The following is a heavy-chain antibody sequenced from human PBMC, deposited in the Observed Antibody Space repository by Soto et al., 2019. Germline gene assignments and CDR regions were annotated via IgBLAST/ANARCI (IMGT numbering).Heavy chain of an antibody. CDR3: ARGATHGSSWYFWFDP. CDR2: IIPLFGTT. V-gene: IGHV1-69*01. D-gene: IGHD6-13*01. Sequence: QVQLVQSGAEVRMPGSSVKVSCKASGGTFSTYPINWVRQAPGQGLEWMGGIIPLFGTTNYAQKFKGRVTITADESTSTPYMELSSLRAEDAAVYYCARGATHGSSWYFWFDPWGQGTLVTVSS. CDR1: GGTFSTYP. J-gene: IGHJ5*02.